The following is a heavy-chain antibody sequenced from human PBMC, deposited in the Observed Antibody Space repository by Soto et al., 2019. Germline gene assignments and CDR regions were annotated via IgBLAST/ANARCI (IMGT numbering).Heavy chain of an antibody. CDR1: GFTFSSYA. V-gene: IGHV3-23*01. D-gene: IGHD6-6*01. CDR2: TSGGGSST. J-gene: IGHJ6*02. Sequence: EVQLLESGGGLVQPGGSLRLSCAASGFTFSSYAMSWVRQAPGRGLEWVSTTSGGGSSTYYADSVKGRFTISGDNSKNTLYVQMNSLRVEDTAVFYCAKDLRTSSSRGGMDVWGQGTTFTVSS. CDR3: AKDLRTSSSRGGMDV.